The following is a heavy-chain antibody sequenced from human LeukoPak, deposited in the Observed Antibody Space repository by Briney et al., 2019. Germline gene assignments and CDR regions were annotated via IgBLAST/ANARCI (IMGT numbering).Heavy chain of an antibody. CDR1: GFTFSSYS. CDR2: ISYDGSNK. Sequence: GGSLRLSCAASGFTFSSYSMNWVRQAPGKGLEWVAVISYDGSNKFYADSVKGRFTISRDNSKNALYLQMNSLRAEDTAVYYCAKPTVSITMVRVQFDPWGQGTLVTVSS. CDR3: AKPTVSITMVRVQFDP. J-gene: IGHJ5*02. V-gene: IGHV3-30*18. D-gene: IGHD3-10*01.